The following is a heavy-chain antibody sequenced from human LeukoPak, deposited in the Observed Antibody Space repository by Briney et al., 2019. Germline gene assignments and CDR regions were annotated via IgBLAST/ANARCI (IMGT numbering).Heavy chain of an antibody. CDR1: GDSVSSNSAA. D-gene: IGHD2-21*01. J-gene: IGHJ4*02. V-gene: IGHV6-1*01. CDR2: TCYRSKWYN. Sequence: SQTLSLTCAISGDSVSSNSAAWNWIRQSPSGGLEWLGRTCYRSKWYNDYAVSVKSRITINPDTSKNQFSLQLNSVTPEDTAVYYCARESGGGGDCFDYWGQGTLVTVSS. CDR3: ARESGGGGDCFDY.